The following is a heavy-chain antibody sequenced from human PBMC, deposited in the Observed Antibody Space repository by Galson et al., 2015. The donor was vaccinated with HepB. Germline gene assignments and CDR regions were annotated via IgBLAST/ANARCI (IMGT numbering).Heavy chain of an antibody. CDR1: GFTFDTYA. Sequence: SLRLSCAASGFTFDTYAMHWVRQAPGKGLEWVAIISYDGSKTYYAGSVQGRFTVSRDSSKNTLSLQMNSLRSEDTAVYYCARVDRKWLGQYNEYAMDVWGQGTTVTVSS. J-gene: IGHJ6*02. CDR3: ARVDRKWLGQYNEYAMDV. CDR2: ISYDGSKT. D-gene: IGHD6-19*01. V-gene: IGHV3-30-3*01.